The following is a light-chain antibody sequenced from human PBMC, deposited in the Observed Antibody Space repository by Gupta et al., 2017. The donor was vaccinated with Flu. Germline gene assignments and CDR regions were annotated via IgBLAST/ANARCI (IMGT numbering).Light chain of an antibody. V-gene: IGKV1-33*01. Sequence: DIQMTQSPSALSASVGDRVTITCQANQDIDNYLNWYQHKPGKAPKLLIYNASNLETGVPSRFSGRGSGTDFTFTISSLQPEDVATYYCQHYDNVPRYTFGQGTKLEIK. J-gene: IGKJ2*01. CDR2: NAS. CDR3: QHYDNVPRYT. CDR1: QDIDNY.